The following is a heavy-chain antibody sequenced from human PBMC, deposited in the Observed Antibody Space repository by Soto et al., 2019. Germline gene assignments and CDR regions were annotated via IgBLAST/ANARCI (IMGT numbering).Heavy chain of an antibody. CDR1: GGSISSGGYY. J-gene: IGHJ5*02. D-gene: IGHD3-3*01. Sequence: QVQLQESGPGLVKPSQTLSLTCTVSGGSISSGGYYWSWIRQHPGKGLEWIGYIYYSGSTYYNPFLQSRVTISVDPSKNQFSLKLSSVTAADTAVYYCARGADIGVVTNWFDPWGQGTLVTVSS. CDR2: IYYSGST. V-gene: IGHV4-31*03. CDR3: ARGADIGVVTNWFDP.